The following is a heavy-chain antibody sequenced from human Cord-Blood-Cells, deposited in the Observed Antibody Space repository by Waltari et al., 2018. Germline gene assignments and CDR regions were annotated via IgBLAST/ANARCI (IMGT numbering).Heavy chain of an antibody. V-gene: IGHV4-39*01. J-gene: IGHJ4*02. CDR1: GGSISSSSYY. CDR3: ARLEEGSSVDY. D-gene: IGHD6-6*01. Sequence: QLQLQESGPGLVKPSETLSLTCTVSGGSISSSSYYWGWIRQPPGKGLEGIGSIYYSGGTYYNPSLKSRVTISVDTSKNQFSLKLGSVTAADTAVYYCARLEEGSSVDYWGQGTLVTVSS. CDR2: IYYSGGT.